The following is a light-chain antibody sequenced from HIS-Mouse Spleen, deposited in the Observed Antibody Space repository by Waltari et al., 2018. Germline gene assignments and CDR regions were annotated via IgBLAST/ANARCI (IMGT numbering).Light chain of an antibody. Sequence: QSALTQPASVSGSPGQSITISCPGTSSDVGGYNYVSWYQQHPGKAPKLSIYDLSNRPSGGSNRFSGSKSGNTASLTISGLQAEDEADYYCSSYTSSSTEVFGGGTKLTVL. J-gene: IGLJ2*01. CDR1: SSDVGGYNY. V-gene: IGLV2-14*03. CDR2: DLS. CDR3: SSYTSSSTEV.